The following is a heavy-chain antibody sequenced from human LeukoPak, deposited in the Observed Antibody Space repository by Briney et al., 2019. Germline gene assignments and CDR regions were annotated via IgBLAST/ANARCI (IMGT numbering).Heavy chain of an antibody. Sequence: SETLSLTCTVSGASISRYYWSWIRQPPGKGLEWIGYIYYSGSTNYNPSLKSRVTISVDTSKNQFSLKLSSVTAADTAVYYCARGNGAAAVIAPDYWGQGTLVTVSS. J-gene: IGHJ4*02. CDR3: ARGNGAAAVIAPDY. D-gene: IGHD6-13*01. V-gene: IGHV4-59*08. CDR2: IYYSGST. CDR1: GASISRYY.